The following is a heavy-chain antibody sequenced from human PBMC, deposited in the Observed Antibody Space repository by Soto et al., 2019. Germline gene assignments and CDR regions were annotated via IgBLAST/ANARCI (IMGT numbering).Heavy chain of an antibody. CDR3: AKDQASGQGSFDS. V-gene: IGHV3-30*18. Sequence: GGSLRLSCAASGFTFNIYGMRWVRQAPDKGLEWVALISYDGSNQYYADSVKGRFTISRDNSKNTLFLQMNSLRADDTAVYYCAKDQASGQGSFDSWGQGTLVTVSS. CDR2: ISYDGSNQ. CDR1: GFTFNIYG. J-gene: IGHJ4*02.